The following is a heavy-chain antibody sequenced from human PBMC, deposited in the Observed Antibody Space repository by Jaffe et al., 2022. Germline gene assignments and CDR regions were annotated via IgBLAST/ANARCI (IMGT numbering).Heavy chain of an antibody. V-gene: IGHV3-30*18. D-gene: IGHD4-17*01. J-gene: IGHJ4*02. Sequence: QVQLVESGGGVVQPGRSLRLSCAASGFTFSSYGMHWVRQAPGKGLEWVAVISYDGSNKYYADSVKGRFTISRDNSKNTLYLQMNSLRAEDTAVYYCAKDLKGDYVPLDYWGQGTLVTVSS. CDR2: ISYDGSNK. CDR1: GFTFSSYG. CDR3: AKDLKGDYVPLDY.